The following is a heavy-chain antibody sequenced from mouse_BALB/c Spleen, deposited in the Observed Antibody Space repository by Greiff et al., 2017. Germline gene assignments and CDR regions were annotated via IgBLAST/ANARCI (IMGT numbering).Heavy chain of an antibody. CDR2: ISSGSSTI. V-gene: IGHV5-17*02. CDR3: ARSTVVSFCCYIDV. CDR1: GFTFSSFG. J-gene: IGHJ1*01. Sequence: EVQLVESGGGLVQPGGSRKLSCAASGFTFSSFGMHWVRQAPEKGLEWVAYISSGSSTIYYADTVKGRVTISRDNPKNTLFLQMTSLRSEDTAMYYCARSTVVSFCCYIDVWGAGTTVTVSS. D-gene: IGHD1-1*01.